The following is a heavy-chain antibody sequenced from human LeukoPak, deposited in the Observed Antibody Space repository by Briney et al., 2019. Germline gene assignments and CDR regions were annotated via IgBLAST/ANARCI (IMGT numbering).Heavy chain of an antibody. CDR2: ISSSSSYI. V-gene: IGHV3-21*01. D-gene: IGHD3-16*01. CDR3: ASGAWVGYDYVWGHDSYYGMDV. CDR1: GFTFSSYS. Sequence: GGSLRLSCAASGFTFSSYSMNWVRQAPGKGLEWVSSISSSSSYIYYADSVKGRFTISRDNAKNSLYLQMNSLRAEDTAVYYCASGAWVGYDYVWGHDSYYGMDVWGKGTTVTVSS. J-gene: IGHJ6*04.